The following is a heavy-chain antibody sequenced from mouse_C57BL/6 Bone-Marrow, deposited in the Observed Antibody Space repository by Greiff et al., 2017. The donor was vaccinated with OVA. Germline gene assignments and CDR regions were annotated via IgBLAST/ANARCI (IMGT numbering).Heavy chain of an antibody. D-gene: IGHD3-2*02. CDR3: ARMKDSSGYERAWFAY. V-gene: IGHV2-2*01. CDR1: GFSLTSYG. J-gene: IGHJ3*01. CDR2: IWSGGST. Sequence: VKLVESGPGLVQPSQSLSITCTVSGFSLTSYGVHWVRQSPGKGLEWLGVIWSGGSTDYNAAFISRLSISKDNSKSQVFFKMNSLQADDTAIYYCARMKDSSGYERAWFAYWGQGTLVTVSA.